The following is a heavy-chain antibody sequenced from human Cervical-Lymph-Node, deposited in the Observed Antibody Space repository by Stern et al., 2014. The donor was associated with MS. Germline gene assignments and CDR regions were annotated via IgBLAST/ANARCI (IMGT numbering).Heavy chain of an antibody. J-gene: IGHJ4*02. CDR3: ARHDGWLPHY. CDR2: IYYSGTT. D-gene: IGHD5-12*01. V-gene: IGHV4-39*01. Sequence: QVQLQESGPGLVKPSETLSLTCSVSGGSVSRSTYYWGWIRQPPGKGLEWIGSIYYSGTTYYNPSLKSRVTIDTSTNQFSLRRPTVTAADTAVYYCARHDGWLPHYWSQGTLVTVSS. CDR1: GGSVSRSTYY.